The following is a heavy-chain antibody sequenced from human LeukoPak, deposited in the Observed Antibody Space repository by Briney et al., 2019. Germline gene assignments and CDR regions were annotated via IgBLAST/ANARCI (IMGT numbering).Heavy chain of an antibody. J-gene: IGHJ4*02. D-gene: IGHD3-22*01. CDR3: ARPYDSSGY. Sequence: SETLSLTCAVYGGSFSGYYWSWIRQPPGKGLEWIGEINHSGSTNYNPSLKSRVTISVDTSKNHFSLKLSSVTAADTAVYYCARPYDSSGYWGQGTLVTVSS. CDR1: GGSFSGYY. CDR2: INHSGST. V-gene: IGHV4-34*01.